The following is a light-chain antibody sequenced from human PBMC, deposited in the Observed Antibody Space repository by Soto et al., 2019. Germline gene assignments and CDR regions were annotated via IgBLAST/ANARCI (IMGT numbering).Light chain of an antibody. CDR3: QQRSNWWT. CDR2: DAS. V-gene: IGKV3-11*01. Sequence: EIVLTQSPSTLSLSPGERATLSCRASQSVSSYLAWYQEKPGQAPRLLIYDASNRATGIPARFSGSGSGTDFTLTISSLEPEDVAVYYCQQRSNWWTFGQGTKVDI. J-gene: IGKJ1*01. CDR1: QSVSSY.